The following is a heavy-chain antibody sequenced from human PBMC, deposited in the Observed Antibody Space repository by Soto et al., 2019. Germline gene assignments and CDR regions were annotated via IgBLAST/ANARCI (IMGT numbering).Heavy chain of an antibody. CDR1: GDVFRSYG. D-gene: IGHD2-8*02. CDR2: IIPISGTT. V-gene: IGHV1-69*13. CDR3: AGVRCFSGLCHTADYGMDV. J-gene: IGHJ6*02. Sequence: ASVKVSCKASGDVFRSYGINWVRQAPGQGLEWMGGIIPISGTTNYAQKFQGRVAITADESTETVYMELSRLRSEDTAVYFCAGVRCFSGLCHTADYGMDVWGQGTTVTVSS.